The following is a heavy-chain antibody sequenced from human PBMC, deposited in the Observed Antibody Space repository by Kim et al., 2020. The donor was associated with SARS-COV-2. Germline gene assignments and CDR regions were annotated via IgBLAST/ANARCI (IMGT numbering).Heavy chain of an antibody. CDR1: GGSISSSNW. Sequence: SETLSLTCAVSGGSISSSNWWRWVRQPPGKGLEWIGEIYHRGSTNYNPSLKSRVTISVDKSKNQFSLKLSSVTAADTAVYYCAIRCDDYVGPLGYFDLWGRGTLVTGSS. V-gene: IGHV4-4*02. J-gene: IGHJ2*01. D-gene: IGHD4-17*01. CDR3: AIRCDDYVGPLGYFDL. CDR2: IYHRGST.